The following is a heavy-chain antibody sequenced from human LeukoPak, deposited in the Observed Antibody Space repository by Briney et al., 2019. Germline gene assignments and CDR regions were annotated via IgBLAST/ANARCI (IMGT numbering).Heavy chain of an antibody. CDR1: GFTFSSYW. V-gene: IGHV3-7*01. CDR3: ARDLAGPPQEAFDI. J-gene: IGHJ3*02. D-gene: IGHD3-10*01. Sequence: GGSLRLSCAASGFTFSSYWMSWVRQAPGKGLEWVANIKQDGSEKYYVDSVKGRFTISRDNAENPLYLQMTSLRAEDTAVYYCARDLAGPPQEAFDIWGQGTMVTVSS. CDR2: IKQDGSEK.